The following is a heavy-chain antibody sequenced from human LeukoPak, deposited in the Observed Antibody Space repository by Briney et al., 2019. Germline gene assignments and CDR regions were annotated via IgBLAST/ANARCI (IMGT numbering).Heavy chain of an antibody. CDR2: ISAYNGDT. J-gene: IGHJ4*02. CDR3: ARLLGFGKPYFDY. D-gene: IGHD3-10*01. CDR1: GYTFTGYG. V-gene: IGHV1-18*01. Sequence: GASVTVSCKASGYTFTGYGISWVRQAPGQGLEWMGWISAYNGDTKFAQKLQGRVTMTTDTSTSTAFMQLRSLRSDDTAVYYCARLLGFGKPYFDYWGQGTLVTVSS.